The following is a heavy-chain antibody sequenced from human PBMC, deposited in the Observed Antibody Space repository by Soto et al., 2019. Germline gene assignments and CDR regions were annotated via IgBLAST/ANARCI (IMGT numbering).Heavy chain of an antibody. D-gene: IGHD6-19*01. V-gene: IGHV2-5*01. Sequence: QITLKESGPTLVNPTQTLTLTCTLSGFSLSTSGVGVGWIRQPPGKALEWLALIYWNDDVDYSPSLKSRLTLTQGTSENQVVLTMTNMDPVDPATYYCAHRTNRGWNNWFDPWGQGTLVTVSS. J-gene: IGHJ5*02. CDR3: AHRTNRGWNNWFDP. CDR1: GFSLSTSGVG. CDR2: IYWNDDV.